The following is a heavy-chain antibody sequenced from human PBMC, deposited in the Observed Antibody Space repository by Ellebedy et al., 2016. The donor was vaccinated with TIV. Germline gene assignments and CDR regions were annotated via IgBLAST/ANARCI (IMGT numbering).Heavy chain of an antibody. CDR1: GYTFTSNG. V-gene: IGHV1-18*01. Sequence: ASVTVSCKTSGYTFTSNGISWVRQPPGQGLEWLGWISVHNGNTNYAQNFRGRVTMTRDTSINAAYMELSRLTSDDTAVYSCASEVFGTGSHFDYWGQGTLVTVSS. CDR2: ISVHNGNT. D-gene: IGHD3-10*01. J-gene: IGHJ4*02. CDR3: ASEVFGTGSHFDY.